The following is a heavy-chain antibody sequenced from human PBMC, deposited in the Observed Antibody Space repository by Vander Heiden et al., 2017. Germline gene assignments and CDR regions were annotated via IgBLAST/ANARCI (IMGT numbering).Heavy chain of an antibody. CDR1: GFIFSNYW. V-gene: IGHV3-7*01. D-gene: IGHD2-21*02. J-gene: IGHJ4*02. CDR3: ARDKGGGNSPFDY. Sequence: EVQLVEVGGGLVQPWGVLRVPWCASGFIFSNYWMSWVRQAPGKGLEWVANIAQDGSVSYYVDSVKGRFTISRDNAKNSLSLQMNSLRAEDTAVYYCARDKGGGNSPFDYWGQGTLVTVSS. CDR2: IAQDGSVS.